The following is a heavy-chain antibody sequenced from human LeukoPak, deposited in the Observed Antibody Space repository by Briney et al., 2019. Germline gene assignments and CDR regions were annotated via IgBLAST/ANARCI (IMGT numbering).Heavy chain of an antibody. CDR3: ALYGSGSYGSDLPRYYFDY. CDR1: GYSFTRYW. J-gene: IGHJ4*02. D-gene: IGHD3-10*01. CDR2: TYPGDSDT. Sequence: HGESLKISCKGSGYSFTRYWIGWVRQMPGKGLEWMGITYPGDSDTRYSPSFQGQVTISAAKSISTAYLQWSSLKASDTAMYYYALYGSGSYGSDLPRYYFDYWGQGTLVTVSS. V-gene: IGHV5-51*01.